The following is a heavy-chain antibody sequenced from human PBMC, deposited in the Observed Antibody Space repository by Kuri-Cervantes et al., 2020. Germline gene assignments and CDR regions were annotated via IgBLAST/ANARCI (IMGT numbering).Heavy chain of an antibody. CDR1: GFTFRNYG. D-gene: IGHD6-6*01. Sequence: GESLKISCAASGFTFRNYGMQWVRQAPGKGLEWVALIYYDGSNKYYADSVKGRFTISRDNPKNTLYLQMSSLRAEDTAVYYCARDPRYSSSLGDYWGQGTLVTVSS. J-gene: IGHJ4*02. V-gene: IGHV3-33*01. CDR3: ARDPRYSSSLGDY. CDR2: IYYDGSNK.